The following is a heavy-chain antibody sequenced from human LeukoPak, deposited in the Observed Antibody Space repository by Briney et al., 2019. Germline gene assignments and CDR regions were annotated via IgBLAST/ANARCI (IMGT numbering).Heavy chain of an antibody. J-gene: IGHJ6*02. V-gene: IGHV3-23*01. CDR3: AYSTKNYDYAMDV. D-gene: IGHD2/OR15-2a*01. Sequence: GSLRLSCAASEFSFSRYAMIWVRQAPGKGLEWVSFINGRGSSTYYGDSVKGRFTISRDNSRNTLYLQMNSLRVEDTAVYYCAYSTKNYDYAMDVWGQGTTVTVSS. CDR1: EFSFSRYA. CDR2: INGRGSST.